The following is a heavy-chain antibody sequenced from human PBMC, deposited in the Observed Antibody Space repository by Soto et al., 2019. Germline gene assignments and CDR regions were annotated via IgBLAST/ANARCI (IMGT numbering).Heavy chain of an antibody. V-gene: IGHV4-59*01. Sequence: SETLSLTCAASGGSISSYSWSWIRQPPGKGLEWIGYIYYSGSTNYNPSLKSRVTISVDTSKNQFSLKLSSVTAADTAVYYCARRYGYAFDIWGQGTVVPVSS. D-gene: IGHD4-17*01. CDR1: GGSISSYS. CDR3: ARRYGYAFDI. CDR2: IYYSGST. J-gene: IGHJ3*02.